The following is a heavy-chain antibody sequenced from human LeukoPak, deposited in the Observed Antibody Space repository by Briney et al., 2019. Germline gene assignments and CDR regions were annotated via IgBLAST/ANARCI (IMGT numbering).Heavy chain of an antibody. CDR2: INSDGSST. J-gene: IGHJ4*02. CDR1: GFSFSNFW. V-gene: IGHV3-74*01. Sequence: QPGGSQRLSCAASGFSFSNFWMHWVRQAPGKGPVWVSRINSDGSSTTYADSVKGRFIISRDNAKNTLYLQMNSLRAEDTAVYYCASEVFDWGQGTLVTVSS. CDR3: ASEVFD.